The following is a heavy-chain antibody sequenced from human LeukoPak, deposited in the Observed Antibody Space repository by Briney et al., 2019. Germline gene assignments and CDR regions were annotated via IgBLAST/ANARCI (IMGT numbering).Heavy chain of an antibody. CDR3: ARGNTAMER. D-gene: IGHD5-18*01. Sequence: ASVKVSCKASGYTFTGYYMHWVRQAPGQGLEWMGWISAYNGNTNYAQKLQGRVTMTTDTFTSTAYMELRSLRSDDTAVYCCARGNTAMERWGQGTLVTVSS. J-gene: IGHJ4*02. CDR1: GYTFTGYY. CDR2: ISAYNGNT. V-gene: IGHV1-18*04.